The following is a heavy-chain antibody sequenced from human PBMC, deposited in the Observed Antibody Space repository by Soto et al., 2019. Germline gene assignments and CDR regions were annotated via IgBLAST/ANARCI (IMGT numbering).Heavy chain of an antibody. CDR2: IYHSGST. Sequence: SETLSLTCAVSGGSISSGGYSWSWIRQPPGKGLEWIGYIYHSGSTYYNPSLKSRVTISVDRSKNQFSLKLSSVTAADTAVYYWARVADSSGYYQNWFDPWGQGTLVTVSS. V-gene: IGHV4-30-2*01. CDR1: GGSISSGGYS. J-gene: IGHJ5*02. D-gene: IGHD3-22*01. CDR3: ARVADSSGYYQNWFDP.